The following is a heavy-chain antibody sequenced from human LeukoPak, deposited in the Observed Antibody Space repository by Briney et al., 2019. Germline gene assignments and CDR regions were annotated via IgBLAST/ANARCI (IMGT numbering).Heavy chain of an antibody. Sequence: ETLSLTCTVSGGSISSSSYYWGWIRQPPGKGLEWIGSIYYSGSTYYNPSLKSRVTISVDTSKNQFSLKLSSVTAADTAVYYCARDPDTAMVKGYWGQGTLVTVSS. J-gene: IGHJ4*02. CDR3: ARDPDTAMVKGY. V-gene: IGHV4-39*07. CDR1: GGSISSSSYY. D-gene: IGHD5-18*01. CDR2: IYYSGST.